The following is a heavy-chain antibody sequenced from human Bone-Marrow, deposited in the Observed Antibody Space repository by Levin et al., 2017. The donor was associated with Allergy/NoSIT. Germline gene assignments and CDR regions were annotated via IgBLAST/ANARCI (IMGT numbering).Heavy chain of an antibody. Sequence: PGGSLRLSCAASGFTFSSYSMNWVRQAPGKGLEWVSSISSSSSYIYYADSVKGRFTISRDNAKNSLYLQMNSLRAEDTAVYYCARDSSIAARSFDYWGQGTLVTVSS. V-gene: IGHV3-21*01. CDR3: ARDSSIAARSFDY. CDR2: ISSSSSYI. CDR1: GFTFSSYS. D-gene: IGHD6-6*01. J-gene: IGHJ4*02.